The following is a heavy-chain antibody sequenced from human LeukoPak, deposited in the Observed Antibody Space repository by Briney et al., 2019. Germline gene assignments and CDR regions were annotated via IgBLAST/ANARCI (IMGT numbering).Heavy chain of an antibody. CDR3: ARATSGYDYPSDY. CDR2: INPSGGST. Sequence: GASVKVSCKASGYTFTSYYMHWVRQAPGQGLAWMGIINPSGGSTSYAQKFQGRVTMTRDTSTSTVYMELRSLRSEDTAVYYCARATSGYDYPSDYWGQGTLVTVSS. D-gene: IGHD5-12*01. V-gene: IGHV1-46*01. J-gene: IGHJ4*02. CDR1: GYTFTSYY.